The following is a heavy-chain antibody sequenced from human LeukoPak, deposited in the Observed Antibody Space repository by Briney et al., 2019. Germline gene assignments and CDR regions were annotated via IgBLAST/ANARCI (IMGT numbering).Heavy chain of an antibody. CDR1: GFTFSSYA. J-gene: IGHJ4*02. CDR2: VTGSGGST. CDR3: AKEDLAIILGIDY. V-gene: IGHV3-23*01. D-gene: IGHD7-27*01. Sequence: GESLRLSCAASGFTFSSYAMSWVRQAPGKGLEWVSAVTGSGGSTYYADSVRGRFTISRDNSKNTLFLQLDSLRVEDTAVYYCAKEDLAIILGIDYWGQGALVIVSS.